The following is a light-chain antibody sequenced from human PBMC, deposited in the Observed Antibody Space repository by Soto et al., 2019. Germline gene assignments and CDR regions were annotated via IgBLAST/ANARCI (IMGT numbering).Light chain of an antibody. V-gene: IGKV3-11*01. CDR2: DAY. CDR1: QSFRGL. CDR3: QQRHMWPLT. Sequence: EVVLTQSPVTLSLSQGERATLSCRASQSFRGLLAWYQQKPGQAPRLLIYDAYNRATGIPPRFSGSGSGTDFTLTISSLEPEDSAVYYCQQRHMWPLTFGQGTRLEIK. J-gene: IGKJ5*01.